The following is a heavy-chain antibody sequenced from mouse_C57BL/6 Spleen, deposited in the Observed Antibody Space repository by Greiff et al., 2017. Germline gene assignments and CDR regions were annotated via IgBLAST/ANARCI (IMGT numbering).Heavy chain of an antibody. CDR2: IWTGGGT. CDR1: GFSLTSYA. J-gene: IGHJ1*03. CDR3: ARNSDYYGISYEWYFEV. V-gene: IGHV2-9-1*01. D-gene: IGHD1-1*01. Sequence: QVQLKESGPGLVEPSQRLSITCTASGFSLTSYAIRWVRQQPGKGLEWLGVIWTGGGTNYNSALQSRLGIRKDNSKIQVFLKMNSLPTDDTARYYCARNSDYYGISYEWYFEVWGTGTTVTVSS.